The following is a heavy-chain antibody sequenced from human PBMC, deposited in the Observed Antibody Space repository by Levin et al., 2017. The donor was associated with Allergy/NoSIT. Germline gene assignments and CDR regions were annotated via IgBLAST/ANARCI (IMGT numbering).Heavy chain of an antibody. V-gene: IGHV3-33*01. CDR2: IWYDGSNK. D-gene: IGHD3-9*01. CDR1: GFTFSSYG. J-gene: IGHJ6*02. Sequence: SCAASGFTFSSYGMHWVRQAPGKGLEWVAVIWYDGSNKYYADSVQGRFTISSDNSKNTLYLQMNSLRAEDTAVYYCAREAGYLDWLSVVPPLYNYYGMDGWGQGTTVTVSS. CDR3: AREAGYLDWLSVVPPLYNYYGMDG.